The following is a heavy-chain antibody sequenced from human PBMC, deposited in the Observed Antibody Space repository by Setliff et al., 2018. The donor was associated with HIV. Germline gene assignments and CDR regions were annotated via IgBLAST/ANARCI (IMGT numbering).Heavy chain of an antibody. CDR1: GXXIXXXYX. V-gene: IGHV4-38-2*02. Sequence: PSEXXSLXXPVXGXXIXXXYXGGWSRQPPXXGLEWSGRIHYSGSTNYNPALKRRVTISVXTSKNQFSLKLNSVTAADTAVYYCARVEXXXDXXWGSYRPTNFDYWGQGTLVTVSS. J-gene: IGHJ4*02. D-gene: IGHD3-16*02. CDR3: ARVEXXXDXXWGSYRPTNFDY. CDR2: IHYSGST.